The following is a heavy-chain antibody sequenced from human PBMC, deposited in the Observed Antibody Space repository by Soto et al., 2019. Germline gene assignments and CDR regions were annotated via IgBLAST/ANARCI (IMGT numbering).Heavy chain of an antibody. CDR2: IYPDDSDI. CDR1: GYSFGNYW. D-gene: IGHD3-10*02. CDR3: ARLGYVTSLENHWFDT. J-gene: IGHJ5*02. Sequence: GESLKISCKGFGYSFGNYWIGWVRQMPGKGLEWMGIIYPDDSDIRYSPSFRGRVTISADKSLNTAYLQWSTLKASDTATYFCARLGYVTSLENHWFDTWGQGTPVTVSS. V-gene: IGHV5-51*01.